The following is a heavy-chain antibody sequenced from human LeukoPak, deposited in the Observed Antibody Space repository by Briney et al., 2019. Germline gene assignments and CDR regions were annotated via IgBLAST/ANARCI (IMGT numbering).Heavy chain of an antibody. CDR2: IYYSGST. V-gene: IGHV4-39*01. D-gene: IGHD3-9*01. J-gene: IGHJ4*02. CDR3: ASRNDILTGYVFDF. Sequence: SETLSLTCTVSGGSVSSSIYSWAWIRQPPGKGLEWIGSIYYSGSTSYNPSLKSRVTISVDTSKNQFSLKLTSVTAADTAVYYCASRNDILTGYVFDFWGQGTLVTVSS. CDR1: GGSVSSSIYS.